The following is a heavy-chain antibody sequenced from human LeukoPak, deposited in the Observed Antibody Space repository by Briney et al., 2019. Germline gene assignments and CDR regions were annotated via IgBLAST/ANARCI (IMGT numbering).Heavy chain of an antibody. CDR3: ARGDFWSGDYTDAFDV. CDR2: IKQDESEK. Sequence: GGSLRLSCAASGFTFSSYWMNWVRRAPGKGLEWVANIKQDESEKYYVDSVKGRFTISRDNAKNSLYLQMNSLRAEDTAVYYCARGDFWSGDYTDAFDVWGQGTMVTVSS. CDR1: GFTFSSYW. D-gene: IGHD3-3*01. V-gene: IGHV3-7*03. J-gene: IGHJ3*01.